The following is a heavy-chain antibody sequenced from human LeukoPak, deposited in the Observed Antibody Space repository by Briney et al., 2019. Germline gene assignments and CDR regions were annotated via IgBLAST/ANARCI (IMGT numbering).Heavy chain of an antibody. CDR2: ISTSVPT. CDR3: ARGYGSGSYSA. Sequence: PSETLSLTCTVSGVSTSSGYWSWLRQPAGKGLEWMGRISTSVPTYYNPSLKSRVTMSLDTSENQFSLKVTSVTAADTAVYYCARGYGSGSYSAWGQGTLVIVSS. CDR1: GVSTSSGY. D-gene: IGHD3-10*01. J-gene: IGHJ5*02. V-gene: IGHV4-4*07.